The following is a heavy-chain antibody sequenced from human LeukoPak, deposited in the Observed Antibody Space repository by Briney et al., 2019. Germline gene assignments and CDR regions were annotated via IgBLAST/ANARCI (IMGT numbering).Heavy chain of an antibody. CDR1: GFTFSSYS. Sequence: GGSLRLSCAASGFTFSSYSMNWVRQAPGKGLEWVSYISSSSSTIYYADSVKGQFTISRDNAKNSLYLQMNSLRAEDTAVYYCARADCSSTSCYTSDAFDIWGQGTMVTVSS. D-gene: IGHD2-2*02. CDR3: ARADCSSTSCYTSDAFDI. V-gene: IGHV3-48*01. J-gene: IGHJ3*02. CDR2: ISSSSSTI.